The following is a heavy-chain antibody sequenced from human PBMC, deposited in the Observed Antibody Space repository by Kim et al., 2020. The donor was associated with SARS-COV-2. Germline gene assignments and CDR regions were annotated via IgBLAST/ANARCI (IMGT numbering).Heavy chain of an antibody. CDR3: ARDRGHNYFDY. CDR1: GFTFNSYE. J-gene: IGHJ4*02. V-gene: IGHV3-48*03. CDR2: ISSSGSAI. Sequence: GGSLRLSCAASGFTFNSYEMNWVRQAPGKGLEWVSYISSSGSAIYYADSVKGRFTISRDNAKSSLYLQMNSLRAEDTAVYYCARDRGHNYFDYWGQGTLVTVSS. D-gene: IGHD3-10*01.